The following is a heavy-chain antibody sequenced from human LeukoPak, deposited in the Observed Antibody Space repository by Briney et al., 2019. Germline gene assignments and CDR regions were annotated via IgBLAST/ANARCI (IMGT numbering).Heavy chain of an antibody. D-gene: IGHD6-13*01. Sequence: AGGSLRLSCAASGFTFSSYSMNWVRQAPGKRLECVSSISSSSYIYYADSVKGRFTISRDNAKNSLYLQMNSLRAEDTAVYYCARESSSWSQDFDYWGQGTLVTVSS. CDR2: ISSSSYI. CDR1: GFTFSSYS. J-gene: IGHJ4*02. V-gene: IGHV3-21*01. CDR3: ARESSSWSQDFDY.